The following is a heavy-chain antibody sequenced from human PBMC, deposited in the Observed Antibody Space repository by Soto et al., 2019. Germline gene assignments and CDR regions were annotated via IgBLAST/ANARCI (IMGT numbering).Heavy chain of an antibody. V-gene: IGHV1-2*02. CDR3: ARAIEKFYYFYYGMDV. CDR1: GYTFTGYY. J-gene: IGHJ6*02. Sequence: ASVKVSCKASGYTFTGYYIHWMRQAPGQGLEWMGWINPNGGATNYAQNFQGRVTMTMDTSITTAYMEVRRLKSDDTALYYCARAIEKFYYFYYGMDVWRQGTTVTVSS. CDR2: INPNGGAT.